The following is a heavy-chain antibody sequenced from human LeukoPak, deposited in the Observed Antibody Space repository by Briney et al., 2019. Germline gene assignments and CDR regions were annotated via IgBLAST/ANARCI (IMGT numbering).Heavy chain of an antibody. CDR2: IYYSGST. CDR1: GGSISSSNYN. Sequence: SETLSLTCTASGGSISSSNYNWVWHPLPPGPGLASIGSIYYSGSTYYNPSLKSRVTISVDTSNNQFSLKLSSLTAADTAVYYCCGWGTGEADDNWFDPWGQGTLVTVSS. D-gene: IGHD6-19*01. V-gene: IGHV4-39*01. J-gene: IGHJ5*02. CDR3: CGWGTGEADDNWFDP.